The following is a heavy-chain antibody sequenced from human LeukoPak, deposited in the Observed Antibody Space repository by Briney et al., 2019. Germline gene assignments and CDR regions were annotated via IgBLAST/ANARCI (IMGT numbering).Heavy chain of an antibody. CDR2: IIPIFGTA. Sequence: SVKVSCKASGGTFSSYAISWVRQAPGQGLEWMGGIIPIFGTANYALKFQGRVTITADESTSTAYMELSSLRSEDTAVYYCARGGSVTSATSFDYWGQGTLVTVSS. CDR1: GGTFSSYA. V-gene: IGHV1-69*01. CDR3: ARGGSVTSATSFDY. J-gene: IGHJ4*02. D-gene: IGHD3-10*01.